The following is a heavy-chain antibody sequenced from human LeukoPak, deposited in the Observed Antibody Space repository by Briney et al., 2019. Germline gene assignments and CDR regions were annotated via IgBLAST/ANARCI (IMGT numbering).Heavy chain of an antibody. CDR1: GFTFSSYA. D-gene: IGHD4-17*01. V-gene: IGHV3-30-3*01. Sequence: PGGSLRLSCAASGFTFSSYAMHWVRQAPGKGLEWVAVISYDGSIKYYADSVKGRFTISRDNSKNTLYLQMNSLRAEDTAVYYCARADYGDYIYYYYYGMDVWGQGTTVTVSS. J-gene: IGHJ6*02. CDR2: ISYDGSIK. CDR3: ARADYGDYIYYYYYGMDV.